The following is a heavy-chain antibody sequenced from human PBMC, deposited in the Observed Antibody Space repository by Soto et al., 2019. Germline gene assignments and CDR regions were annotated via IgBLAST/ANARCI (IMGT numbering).Heavy chain of an antibody. CDR3: AGCLTYYEDSSGYIFDF. CDR1: GGTLSSYA. V-gene: IGHV1-69*13. CDR2: IIPIFGAA. J-gene: IGHJ4*02. D-gene: IGHD3-22*01. Sequence: SGKVSCKASGGTLSSYAISWVRQAPGKGLEWMGGIIPIFGAANYAQRFQGRATITADESPSTADMELSSLRSEDTPVYYCAGCLTYYEDSSGYIFDFWGQGTLVTV.